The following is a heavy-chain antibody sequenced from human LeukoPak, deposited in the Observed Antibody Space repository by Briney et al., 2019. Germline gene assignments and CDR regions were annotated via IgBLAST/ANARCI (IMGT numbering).Heavy chain of an antibody. CDR3: AREGDGYTSPFDY. CDR2: ISSSSSYI. Sequence: GGSLRLSCAASGFTFSSYSMNWVRQAPGKGLEWVSSISSSSSYIYYADSVKGRFTTSRDNAKNSLYLQMNSLRAEDTAVYYCAREGDGYTSPFDYWGQGTLVTVSS. D-gene: IGHD5-24*01. CDR1: GFTFSSYS. V-gene: IGHV3-21*01. J-gene: IGHJ4*02.